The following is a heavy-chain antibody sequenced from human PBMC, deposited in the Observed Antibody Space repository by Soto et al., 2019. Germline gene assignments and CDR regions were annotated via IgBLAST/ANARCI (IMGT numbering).Heavy chain of an antibody. CDR3: ASTYGQRKRYFDY. CDR1: GCPFSGYL. Sequence: VGSQRLSSTAAGCPFSGYLMNLVRPVPGKGLEWVSYISSSGSTIYYADSVKGRFTISRDNAKNSLYLQINSLRAEDTSVYYCASTYGQRKRYFDYWVQRTLVIVSS. J-gene: IGHJ4*02. V-gene: IGHV3-48*03. D-gene: IGHD3-10*01. CDR2: ISSSGSTI.